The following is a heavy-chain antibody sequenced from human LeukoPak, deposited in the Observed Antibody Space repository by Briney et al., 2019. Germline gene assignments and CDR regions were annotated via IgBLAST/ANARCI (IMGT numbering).Heavy chain of an antibody. J-gene: IGHJ3*02. CDR1: GGSISSYY. CDR2: IYYSGST. D-gene: IGHD1-26*01. V-gene: IGHV4-59*01. CDR3: ARALEWEPGAFDI. Sequence: SETLSLTCTVSGGSISSYYWSWIRQPPGKGLEWIGYIYYSGSTNYNPSLKSRVTISVDTSKNQFSLKLTSVTAAGAAVYYCARALEWEPGAFDIWGQGTMVTVSS.